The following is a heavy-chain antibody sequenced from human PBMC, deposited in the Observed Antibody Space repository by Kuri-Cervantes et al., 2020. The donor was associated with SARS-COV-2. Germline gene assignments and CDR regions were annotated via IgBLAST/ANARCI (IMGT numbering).Heavy chain of an antibody. J-gene: IGHJ4*02. V-gene: IGHV1-69*13. D-gene: IGHD6-6*01. CDR2: IIPIFGTA. Sequence: SVKVSCKASGYTFTGYYMHWVRQAPGQGLEWMGGIIPIFGTANYAQKFQGRVTITADESTSTAYMELSSLRSEDTAVYYCARDVGGSSIAASFDYWGQGTLVTVSS. CDR3: ARDVGGSSIAASFDY. CDR1: GYTFTGYY.